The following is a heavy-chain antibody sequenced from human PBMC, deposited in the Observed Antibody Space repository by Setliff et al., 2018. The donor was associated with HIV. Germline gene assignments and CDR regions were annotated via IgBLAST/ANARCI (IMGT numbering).Heavy chain of an antibody. D-gene: IGHD4-4*01. CDR1: GYTFTNYY. Sequence: GASVKVSCKASGYTFTNYYIHWVRQAPGQGLEWMGIINPSGGSTTYAQKFQGRVTMTRDTSTSTVYMELSSLRSEDTAVYYCARDAFDYTAYYYSYMDVWGKGTTVTVS. CDR2: INPSGGST. CDR3: ARDAFDYTAYYYSYMDV. J-gene: IGHJ6*03. V-gene: IGHV1-46*01.